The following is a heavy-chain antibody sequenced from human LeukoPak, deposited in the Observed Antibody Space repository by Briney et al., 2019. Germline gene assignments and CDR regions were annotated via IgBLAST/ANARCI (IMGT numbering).Heavy chain of an antibody. D-gene: IGHD3-9*01. J-gene: IGHJ4*02. CDR2: FSGSGGRT. CDR1: GFTFCRYA. V-gene: IGHV3-23*01. CDR3: ASESPALTGH. Sequence: GGSLTLFCAASGFTFCRYAVSCVRQAPERGLACVSDFSGSGGRTYYADSVKRMFTISRDNSKNTLYLQMSSLRAEDTAVQYCASESPALTGHWGQGTEVTVSS.